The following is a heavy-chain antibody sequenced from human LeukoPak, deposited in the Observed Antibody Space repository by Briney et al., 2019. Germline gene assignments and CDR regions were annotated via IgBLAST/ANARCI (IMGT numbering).Heavy chain of an antibody. J-gene: IGHJ3*02. V-gene: IGHV4-39*07. D-gene: IGHD3-16*01. CDR3: ARDDDSDAFDI. CDR1: DGSISSSSYY. Sequence: PSETLSLTCTVSDGSISSSSYYWGWIRQPPGKGLEWIGSIYYSGSTYYNPSLKSRVTISVDTSKNQFSLKLSSVTAADTAVYYCARDDDSDAFDIWGQGTMVTVSS. CDR2: IYYSGST.